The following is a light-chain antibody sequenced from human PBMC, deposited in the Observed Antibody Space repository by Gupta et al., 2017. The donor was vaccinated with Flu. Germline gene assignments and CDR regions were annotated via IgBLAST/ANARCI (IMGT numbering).Light chain of an antibody. CDR2: AAS. V-gene: IGKV1-39*01. J-gene: IGKJ1*01. Sequence: DIQMTQSPSSLSASVGDRVTIACRASENVGNYLNWYRHKPGKPPKLLIFAASTLQSGVPSRLSGSRSGTDFTLTISSLEPDDFATYYCQQSYITPRTFGPGTKVEI. CDR3: QQSYITPRT. CDR1: ENVGNY.